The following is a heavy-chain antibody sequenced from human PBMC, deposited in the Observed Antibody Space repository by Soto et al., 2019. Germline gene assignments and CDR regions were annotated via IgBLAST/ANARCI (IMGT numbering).Heavy chain of an antibody. V-gene: IGHV3-64D*06. D-gene: IGHD3-10*01. CDR1: GFTFSSYA. CDR3: VKAYGSGSYYYFDY. CDR2: ISSNGGST. Sequence: LRLSCSASGFTFSSYAMHWVRQAPGKGLEYVSAISSNGGSTYYADSVKGRFTISRDNSKNTLYLQMSSLRAEDTAVYYCVKAYGSGSYYYFDYWGQGTLVTVSS. J-gene: IGHJ4*02.